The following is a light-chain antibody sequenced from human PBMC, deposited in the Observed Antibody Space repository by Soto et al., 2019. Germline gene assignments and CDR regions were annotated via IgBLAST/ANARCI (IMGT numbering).Light chain of an antibody. V-gene: IGKV1-39*01. Sequence: DIQMTQSPSSLSASVGERVIITCRASQSISRYLNWYQRKPGRDPKLLVYAASNLQSGVPSRFSGSGSETDFTLTINRLQPEDFATYYCQQSYVIPWTFGQGTEVEVK. CDR3: QQSYVIPWT. CDR2: AAS. J-gene: IGKJ1*01. CDR1: QSISRY.